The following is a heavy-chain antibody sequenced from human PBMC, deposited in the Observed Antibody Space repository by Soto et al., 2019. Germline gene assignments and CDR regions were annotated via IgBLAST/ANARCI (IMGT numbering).Heavy chain of an antibody. D-gene: IGHD1-26*01. Sequence: GESMKISCAASGFTFSNDWMSWVRQAPGKGLEWVGSIKSKTDGGTTDNAAPVKSRFSIARDDSKNTLYLQMNSLKTEDTAVYYCTTDRDIVGASAFDYWGQGTLVTVSS. CDR2: IKSKTDGGTT. CDR1: GFTFSNDW. CDR3: TTDRDIVGASAFDY. V-gene: IGHV3-15*01. J-gene: IGHJ4*02.